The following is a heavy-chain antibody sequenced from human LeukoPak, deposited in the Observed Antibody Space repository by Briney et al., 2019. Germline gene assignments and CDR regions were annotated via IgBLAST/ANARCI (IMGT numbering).Heavy chain of an antibody. CDR1: GLTFSTSG. J-gene: IGHJ4*02. CDR3: ATETNGRHYDY. Sequence: KPGGSLRLSCTASGLTFSTSGFNWVRQAPGKGLEGVASIGPTGSDRYHADSIKGRFTISRDNANNFLYLQMNSLRAEDTAVYYCATETNGRHYDYWGQGTLLTVSS. D-gene: IGHD1-14*01. V-gene: IGHV3-21*06. CDR2: IGPTGSDR.